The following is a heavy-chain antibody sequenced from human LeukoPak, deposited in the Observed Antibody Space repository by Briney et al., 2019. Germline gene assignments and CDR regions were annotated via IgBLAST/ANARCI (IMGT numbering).Heavy chain of an antibody. CDR3: ARARGGYYYFDY. D-gene: IGHD3-22*01. CDR1: GYTFTSYD. V-gene: IGHV1-8*01. Sequence: ASVKVSCKASGYTFTSYDINWVRQATGQGLEWMGWMNPNSGNTGYAQKFQGRVTMTRNTSISTAYMELSSLRSEDTAVYYCARARGGYYYFDYWGQGTLVTVPS. CDR2: MNPNSGNT. J-gene: IGHJ4*02.